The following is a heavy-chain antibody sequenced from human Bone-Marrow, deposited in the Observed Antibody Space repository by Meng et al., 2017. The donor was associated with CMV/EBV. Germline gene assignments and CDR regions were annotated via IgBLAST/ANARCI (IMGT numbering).Heavy chain of an antibody. V-gene: IGHV3-23*01. J-gene: IGHJ6*02. CDR2: ISGSGGST. CDR1: GFTFSSYA. D-gene: IGHD6-6*01. CDR3: ARSAGPLYSSSSRYYYGMDV. Sequence: GESLKISCAASGFTFSSYAMSWVRQAPGKGLEWVSAISGSGGSTYYADSVKGRFTISRDNAKNSLYLQMNSLRAEDTAVYYCARSAGPLYSSSSRYYYGMDVWGQGTTVTVSS.